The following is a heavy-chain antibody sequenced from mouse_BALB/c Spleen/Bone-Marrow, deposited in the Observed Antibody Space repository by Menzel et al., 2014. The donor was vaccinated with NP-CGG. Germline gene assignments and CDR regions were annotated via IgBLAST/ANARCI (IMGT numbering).Heavy chain of an antibody. Sequence: QVQLKESGAELVRPGASVTLSCKASGYTFTDYEMHWVKQTPVHGLEWIGAIDPETGGTAYNQKFKGKATLTADKSSSTAYMELRSLTSEDSAVYHCRAYYRYDGYAMDYWGQGTSVTVSS. J-gene: IGHJ4*01. V-gene: IGHV1-15*01. CDR1: GYTFTDYE. CDR2: IDPETGGT. D-gene: IGHD2-14*01. CDR3: RAYYRYDGYAMDY.